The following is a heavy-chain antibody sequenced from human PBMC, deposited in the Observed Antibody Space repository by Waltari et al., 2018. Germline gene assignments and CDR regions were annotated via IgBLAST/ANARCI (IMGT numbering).Heavy chain of an antibody. J-gene: IGHJ6*02. D-gene: IGHD4-17*01. CDR1: GNSITESP. Sequence: QVQLVQSEAEVMKPGASVKVSCKVSGNSITESPMHWVRQAPGKGLEWMGSFDPEDGEGTYAQGVLDRVTMTEDRSTNTAYMEPSSLRLEDTAVYYCATGGDYDEYALHYFRGLDVWGQGTTVIVAS. CDR3: ATGGDYDEYALHYFRGLDV. V-gene: IGHV1-24*01. CDR2: FDPEDGEG.